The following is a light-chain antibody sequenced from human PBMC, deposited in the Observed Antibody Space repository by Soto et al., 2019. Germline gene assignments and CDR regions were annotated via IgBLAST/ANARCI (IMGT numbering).Light chain of an antibody. V-gene: IGKV3-20*01. Sequence: EIVLTQSPGTLSLSPGERATLSCRASQTLSNSYLAWYQQKPGQAPRLLIYGASSRATGIPDRFSGSGSGTDFTLTISRLEPEDFAVYYCQQYRSSPTFGQGTEVEIK. CDR1: QTLSNSY. CDR2: GAS. CDR3: QQYRSSPT. J-gene: IGKJ1*01.